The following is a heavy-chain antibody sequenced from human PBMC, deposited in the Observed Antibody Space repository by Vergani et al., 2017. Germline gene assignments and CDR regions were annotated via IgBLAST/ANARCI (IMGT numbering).Heavy chain of an antibody. CDR2: IYPGDSDT. Sequence: EVQLVQSGAEVKTPGESLKISCKGSGYSFTSYWIGWVRQMPGKGLEWMGIIYPGDSDTRYSPSFQGQVTISADKSISTAYLQWSRLKASDTAMYYYARRGVTTRKYYYDCMDVWGQGTTVTASS. D-gene: IGHD4-17*01. J-gene: IGHJ6*02. V-gene: IGHV5-51*01. CDR1: GYSFTSYW. CDR3: ARRGVTTRKYYYDCMDV.